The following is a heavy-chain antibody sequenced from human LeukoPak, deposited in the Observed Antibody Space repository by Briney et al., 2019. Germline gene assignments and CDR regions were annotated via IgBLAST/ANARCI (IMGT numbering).Heavy chain of an antibody. CDR2: ITTSDGNT. V-gene: IGHV3-23*01. D-gene: IGHD3-10*01. Sequence: GGSLRLSCAASGFTFSSYTMSWVRQAPGKGLEWVSTITTSDGNTYYADSVKGRFTISRDNSKNTLYLQMNSLRAEDTAVYYCAKDSGSSAADPFDYWGQGTLVTVSS. CDR3: AKDSGSSAADPFDY. CDR1: GFTFSSYT. J-gene: IGHJ4*02.